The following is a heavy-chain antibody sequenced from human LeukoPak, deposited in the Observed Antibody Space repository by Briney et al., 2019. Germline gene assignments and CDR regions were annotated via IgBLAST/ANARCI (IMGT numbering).Heavy chain of an antibody. CDR2: ISSDGSSI. J-gene: IGHJ5*02. CDR1: GFTFSSYW. D-gene: IGHD2-15*01. CDR3: ARDRGGGRYR. V-gene: IGHV3-74*01. Sequence: GGSLRLSCAASGFTFSSYWMYWVRQAPGKGLVWVSHISSDGSSISYADSVKGRFTISRDNTNNTLYLQMTSLRAEDTAVYYCARDRGGGRYRWGQGTLVTVSS.